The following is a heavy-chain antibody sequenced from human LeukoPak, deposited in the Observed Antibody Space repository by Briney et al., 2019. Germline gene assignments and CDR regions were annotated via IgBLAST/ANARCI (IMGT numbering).Heavy chain of an antibody. CDR3: ARQEGYFDTSGFFHY. CDR1: GGSISSSTNH. Sequence: PSETLSLTCTVSGGSISSSTNHWGWIRQPPGKGLEWIGSIYYSGGSTYYNPSLESRVTISVDTSKSQFSLKLSSVTAADTAVYYCARQEGYFDTSGFFHYWGQGTLVTVSS. CDR2: IYYSGGST. D-gene: IGHD3-22*01. J-gene: IGHJ4*02. V-gene: IGHV4-39*01.